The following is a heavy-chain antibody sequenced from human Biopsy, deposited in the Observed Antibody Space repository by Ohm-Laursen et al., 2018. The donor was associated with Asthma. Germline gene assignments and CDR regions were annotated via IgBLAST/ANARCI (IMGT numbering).Heavy chain of an antibody. CDR3: ALSQFDY. Sequence: ASVKVSCKSSGYTFTSYYIHWVRQAPGQGLEWVGIINPPTGDTSYAQKFLGRVTVTRDTSTSTVYMELSSLRSEDTAVYYCALSQFDYWGQGTLPTVSS. J-gene: IGHJ4*02. CDR2: INPPTGDT. V-gene: IGHV1-46*01. CDR1: GYTFTSYY.